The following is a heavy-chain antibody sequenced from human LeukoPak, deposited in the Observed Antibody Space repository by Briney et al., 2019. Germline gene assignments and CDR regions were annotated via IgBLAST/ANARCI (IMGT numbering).Heavy chain of an antibody. Sequence: GASLRLSCAASGFTFSSYAMSWVRQAPGKGLEWVSSISSSSSYIYYADSVKGRFTISRDNAKNSLYLQMNSLRAEDTAVYYCAREVDCGGDCSDYWGQGTLVTVSS. CDR2: ISSSSSYI. D-gene: IGHD2-21*01. CDR1: GFTFSSYA. J-gene: IGHJ4*02. CDR3: AREVDCGGDCSDY. V-gene: IGHV3-21*01.